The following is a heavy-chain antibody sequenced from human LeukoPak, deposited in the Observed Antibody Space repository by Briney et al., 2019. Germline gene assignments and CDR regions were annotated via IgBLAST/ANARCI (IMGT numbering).Heavy chain of an antibody. CDR1: GFTFSSYA. Sequence: GGSLRLSCAASGFTFSSYAMHWVRQAPGKGLEYVSAISSNGGSTYYANSVKGRFTISRDNSKNTLFLQMNSLRAEDTAVYYCANWRSYYYDSSGYYYAPNIWGQGTMVTVSS. D-gene: IGHD3-22*01. CDR2: ISSNGGST. J-gene: IGHJ3*02. V-gene: IGHV3-64*01. CDR3: ANWRSYYYDSSGYYYAPNI.